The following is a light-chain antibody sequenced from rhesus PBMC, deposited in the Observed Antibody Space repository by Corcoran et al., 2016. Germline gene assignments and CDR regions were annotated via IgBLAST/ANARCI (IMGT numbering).Light chain of an antibody. CDR1: QGISDF. J-gene: IGKJ4*01. CDR3: LQGYSTPFT. V-gene: IGKV1-36*02. CDR2: STS. Sequence: DIQMTQSPSSLSASVGDRVTITCRASQGISDFLSWYQQKPGKATTRLIYSTSTLESGVPSRFSGSGSGTDFTLTISSLQPEDFAAYYCLQGYSTPFTFGGGTKVELK.